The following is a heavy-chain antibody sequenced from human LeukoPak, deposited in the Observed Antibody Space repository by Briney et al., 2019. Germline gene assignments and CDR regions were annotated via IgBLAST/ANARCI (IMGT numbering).Heavy chain of an antibody. V-gene: IGHV1-46*01. Sequence: ASVKVSCKASGYTFTSYYMHWVRQAPRQGLEWMGIINPSGGSTSYAQKFQGRVTMTRDMSTSTVYMELRSLRSDDTAVYYCARGHYAMVREFDYWGQGTLVTVSS. CDR1: GYTFTSYY. J-gene: IGHJ4*02. D-gene: IGHD3-10*01. CDR3: ARGHYAMVREFDY. CDR2: INPSGGST.